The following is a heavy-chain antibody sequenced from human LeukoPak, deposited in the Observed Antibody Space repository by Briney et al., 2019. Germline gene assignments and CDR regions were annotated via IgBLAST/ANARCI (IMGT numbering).Heavy chain of an antibody. V-gene: IGHV1-2*04. CDR2: INPNSGGT. D-gene: IGHD3-10*01. J-gene: IGHJ3*02. Sequence: GASVKVSCKASGYTFTGNYMHWVRQAPGQGLEWMGWINPNSGGTNYAQKFQGWVTMTRDTSISTAYMELSRLRYDDTAVYYCARETGNVLLWFGEPRGAFDIWGQGTMVTVSS. CDR1: GYTFTGNY. CDR3: ARETGNVLLWFGEPRGAFDI.